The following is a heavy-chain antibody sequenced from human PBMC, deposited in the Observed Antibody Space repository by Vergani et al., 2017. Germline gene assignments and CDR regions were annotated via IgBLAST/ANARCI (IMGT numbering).Heavy chain of an antibody. Sequence: QVQLQQWGAGLLKPSETLSLTCAVYGGSFSGYYWSWIRQPPGKGLEWIGEINHSGSTNYNPSLKSRVTISVDTSKNQFSLKLSSVTAADTAVYYYARVQELYDFWSGYRVRYYYYMDVWGKGTTVTVSS. CDR3: ARVQELYDFWSGYRVRYYYYMDV. D-gene: IGHD3-3*01. CDR1: GGSFSGYY. CDR2: INHSGST. V-gene: IGHV4-34*01. J-gene: IGHJ6*03.